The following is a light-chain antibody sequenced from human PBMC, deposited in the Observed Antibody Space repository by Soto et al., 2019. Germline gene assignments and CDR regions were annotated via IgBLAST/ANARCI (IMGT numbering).Light chain of an antibody. Sequence: DIQMTQSPSTLSGSVGDRVTSTCRASQTISSWLARYQQKPGKAPKLLIYKASTLKSGVPSRFSGSGSGTEFTLTISSLQPDDFATYYCQHYNSYSEAFGQGTKADIK. V-gene: IGKV1-5*03. CDR1: QTISSW. CDR3: QHYNSYSEA. CDR2: KAS. J-gene: IGKJ1*01.